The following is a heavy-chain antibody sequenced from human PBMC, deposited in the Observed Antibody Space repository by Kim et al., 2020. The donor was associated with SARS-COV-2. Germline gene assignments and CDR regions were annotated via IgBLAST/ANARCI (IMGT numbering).Heavy chain of an antibody. CDR3: AKSFRQSAFDI. CDR2: ISYDGSNK. CDR1: GFTFSSYG. D-gene: IGHD3-16*02. Sequence: GGSLRLSCAASGFTFSSYGMHWVRQAPGKGLEWVAVISYDGSNKYYADSVKGRFTISRDNSKNTLYLQMNSLRAEDTAVYYCAKSFRQSAFDIWGQGTMVTVSS. V-gene: IGHV3-30*18. J-gene: IGHJ3*02.